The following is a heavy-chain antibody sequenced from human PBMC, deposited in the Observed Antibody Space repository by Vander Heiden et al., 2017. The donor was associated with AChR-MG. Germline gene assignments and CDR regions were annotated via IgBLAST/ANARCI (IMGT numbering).Heavy chain of an antibody. Sequence: EVQLLESGGGLVQPGGFVRLPCAASGSPFRIHSMTWVRQVPGKGLEWVSTITGSARDTFYADSVKGRVTVSRDNSKSTLHLHMSSLGVEETAVYYCAKDPESAAYSSGWGCFDYWGHGSLMAVSS. V-gene: IGHV3-23*01. J-gene: IGHJ4*01. CDR3: AKDPESAAYSSGWGCFDY. CDR2: ITGSARDT. D-gene: IGHD3-22*01. CDR1: GSPFRIHS.